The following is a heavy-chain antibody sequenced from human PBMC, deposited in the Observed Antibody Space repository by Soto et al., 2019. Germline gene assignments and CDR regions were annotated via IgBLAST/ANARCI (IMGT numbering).Heavy chain of an antibody. J-gene: IGHJ6*02. CDR1: GYSFTSYW. CDR3: ARRRITGTTTYYYYGMDV. D-gene: IGHD1-20*01. Sequence: GESLKISCKGSGYSFTSYWISWVRQMPGKGLEWMGRIDPSDSYTNYSPSFQGHVTISADKSISTAYLQWSSLKASDTAMCYCARRRITGTTTYYYYGMDVWGQGTTVTVSS. CDR2: IDPSDSYT. V-gene: IGHV5-10-1*01.